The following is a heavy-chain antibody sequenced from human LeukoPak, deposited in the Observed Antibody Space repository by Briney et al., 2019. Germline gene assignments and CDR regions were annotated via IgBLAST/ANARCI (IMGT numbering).Heavy chain of an antibody. V-gene: IGHV1-18*04. CDR3: ARVRGSYGDTANY. J-gene: IGHJ4*02. D-gene: IGHD4-17*01. CDR1: GYSFTSYG. CDR2: ISVHNGNT. Sequence: ASVKVSCKASGYSFTSYGINWVRQAPGQGLEWMGWISVHNGNTHYAQKLQGRVTMTTDTSTSTAYMELRSLRSDDTAVYYCARVRGSYGDTANYWGQGTLVTVSS.